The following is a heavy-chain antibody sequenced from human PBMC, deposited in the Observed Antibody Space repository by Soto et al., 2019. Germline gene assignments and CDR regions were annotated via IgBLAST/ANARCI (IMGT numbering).Heavy chain of an antibody. D-gene: IGHD3-22*01. CDR3: ATYYYDSRDNYYYYGMDV. V-gene: IGHV1-18*01. Sequence: GASVKVSCKASGYTFTSYGISWVRQAPGQGLEWMGWISAYNGNTNYAQKLQGRVTMTTDTSTSTAYMELRSLRSDDTAVYYCATYYYDSRDNYYYYGMDVWGQGTTVTVSS. CDR2: ISAYNGNT. CDR1: GYTFTSYG. J-gene: IGHJ6*02.